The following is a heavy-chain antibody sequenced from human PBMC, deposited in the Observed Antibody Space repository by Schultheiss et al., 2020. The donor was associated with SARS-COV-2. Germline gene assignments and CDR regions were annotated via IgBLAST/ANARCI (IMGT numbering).Heavy chain of an antibody. D-gene: IGHD1-26*01. CDR2: IVVGSGNT. V-gene: IGHV1-58*02. Sequence: SVKVSCKASGFTFTSSAMQWVRQARGQRLEWIGWIVVGSGNTNYAQKFQERVTITRDMSTSTAYMELSSLRSEDTAVYYCAARGIVGATEDAFDIWGQGTMVTVSS. CDR3: AARGIVGATEDAFDI. CDR1: GFTFTSSA. J-gene: IGHJ3*02.